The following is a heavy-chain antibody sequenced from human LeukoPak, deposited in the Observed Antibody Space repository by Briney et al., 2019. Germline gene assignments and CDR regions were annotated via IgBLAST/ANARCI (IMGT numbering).Heavy chain of an antibody. CDR3: AREAIQLWLLNAFDI. V-gene: IGHV3-7*01. CDR2: IKQDGSEK. CDR1: GFTFSSYW. D-gene: IGHD5-18*01. Sequence: GGSLRLSCAASGFTFSSYWMSWVRQAPGKGLEWVANIKQDGSEKYYVDSVKGRFTISRDNAKNSLYLQMNSLRAEDTAVYYCAREAIQLWLLNAFDIWGQGTMVTVSS. J-gene: IGHJ3*02.